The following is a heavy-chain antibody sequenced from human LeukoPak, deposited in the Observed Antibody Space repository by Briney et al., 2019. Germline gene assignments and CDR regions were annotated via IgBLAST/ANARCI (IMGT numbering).Heavy chain of an antibody. D-gene: IGHD5-24*01. J-gene: IGHJ5*02. CDR2: ISPSGGST. V-gene: IGHV1-46*01. CDR3: ARDNSVRDEAWWFNP. CDR1: GGTFSSYA. Sequence: AASVTVSCKASGGTFSSYAISWVRQAPGQGPEWMGVISPSGGSTTYAQKFQGRVTLTRDMSTSADYLELSSLRSEDTAVYYCARDNSVRDEAWWFNPWGQGTLVTVSS.